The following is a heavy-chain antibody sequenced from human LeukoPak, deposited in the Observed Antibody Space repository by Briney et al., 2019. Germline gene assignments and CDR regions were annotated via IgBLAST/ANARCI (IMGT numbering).Heavy chain of an antibody. Sequence: ASVKVSCKASGYTFTGYYMHWVRQAPGQGLEWMGWINPNSGGTNYAQKFQGRVTMTRDTSIGTAYMELSRLRSDDTAVYYCARVGYYDSSGYYPLDAFDIWGQGTMVTVSS. CDR2: INPNSGGT. D-gene: IGHD3-22*01. CDR1: GYTFTGYY. V-gene: IGHV1-2*02. CDR3: ARVGYYDSSGYYPLDAFDI. J-gene: IGHJ3*02.